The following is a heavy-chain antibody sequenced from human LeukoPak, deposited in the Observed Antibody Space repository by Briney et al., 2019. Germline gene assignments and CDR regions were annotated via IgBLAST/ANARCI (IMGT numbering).Heavy chain of an antibody. CDR1: GGTFSSYT. J-gene: IGHJ6*02. CDR3: ARENAGTTSPDYYYYYYGMDV. CDR2: IIPILGIA. D-gene: IGHD1-7*01. V-gene: IGHV1-69*04. Sequence: SVKVSCKASGGTFSSYTISWVRQAPGQGLEWMGRIIPILGIANYAQKFQGRVTITADKSTSTAYVELSSLRSEDTAVYYCARENAGTTSPDYYYYYYGMDVWGQGTTVTVSS.